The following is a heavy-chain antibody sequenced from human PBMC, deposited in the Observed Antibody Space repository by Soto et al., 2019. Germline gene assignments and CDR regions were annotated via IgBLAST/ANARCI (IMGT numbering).Heavy chain of an antibody. V-gene: IGHV1-69*13. CDR3: ARGWSYDILTGFSY. D-gene: IGHD3-9*01. CDR2: ITPIFGRA. J-gene: IGHJ4*02. Sequence: GASVKVSCKASGGSFSNYAISWVRQAPGQGLEWMGGITPIFGRANYAQKFQGRVTITAVESTSTAYMELSSLRSEDTAIYYCARGWSYDILTGFSYWGQGTLVTVSS. CDR1: GGSFSNYA.